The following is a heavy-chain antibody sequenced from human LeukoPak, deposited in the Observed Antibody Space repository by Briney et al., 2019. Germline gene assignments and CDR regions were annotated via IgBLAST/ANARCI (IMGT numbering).Heavy chain of an antibody. J-gene: IGHJ6*03. V-gene: IGHV4-34*01. CDR3: ARTTRVVVPAATRYYYYYMDV. D-gene: IGHD2-2*01. Sequence: PSETLSLTCAVYGGSFSGYYWSWIRQPPGKGLEWIGEINHSGSTNYNPSLKSRVTISVDTSKNQFSLKLSSVTAADTAVYYCARTTRVVVPAATRYYYYYMDVWGKGTTVTVSS. CDR2: INHSGST. CDR1: GGSFSGYY.